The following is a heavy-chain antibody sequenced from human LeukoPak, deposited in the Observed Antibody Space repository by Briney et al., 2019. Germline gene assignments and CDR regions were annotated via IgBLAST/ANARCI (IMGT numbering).Heavy chain of an antibody. J-gene: IGHJ6*02. CDR3: ARDPEVSYGSENYYNGMDV. D-gene: IGHD3-10*01. V-gene: IGHV1-18*01. CDR1: GYTFTSYG. Sequence: GASVKVSCKASGYTFTSYGISWVRQAPGQGLEWMGWISAYNGNTNYAQKFQGRVTMTTDTSTSIAYMGLRSLRSDDTAVYYCARDPEVSYGSENYYNGMDVWGQGTTVTVSS. CDR2: ISAYNGNT.